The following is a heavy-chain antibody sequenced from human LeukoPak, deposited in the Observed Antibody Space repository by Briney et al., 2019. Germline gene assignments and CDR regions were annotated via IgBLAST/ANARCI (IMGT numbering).Heavy chain of an antibody. Sequence: GGSLRLSCTVSGFTLSSYEMSWIRQAPGRALEWVSSIDYSGGSSYYADSVKGRFTISRDDSKNTLYPQLNSLRAEDTAVYYCARLEYFQSTAFPVWGQGTMVTVSS. V-gene: IGHV3-23*01. CDR1: GFTLSSYE. D-gene: IGHD2/OR15-2a*01. CDR2: IDYSGGSS. CDR3: ARLEYFQSTAFPV. J-gene: IGHJ3*01.